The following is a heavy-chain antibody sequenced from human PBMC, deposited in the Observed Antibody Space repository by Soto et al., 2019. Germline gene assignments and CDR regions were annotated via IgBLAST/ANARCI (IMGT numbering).Heavy chain of an antibody. CDR3: AHKGPEDWPLDY. CDR2: IYWDDSK. J-gene: IGHJ4*02. V-gene: IGHV2-5*02. CDR1: GFSLSTSGVG. Sequence: QITLKESGPPLVRPTQTLTLTCAFSGFSLSTSGVGVGWICQPPGKALEWLAVIYWDDSKHYSPSLRSRLTITKDTSKNQVVLTMTNMDPMDTGTYYCAHKGPEDWPLDYWGQGTLVTVSS. D-gene: IGHD3-9*01.